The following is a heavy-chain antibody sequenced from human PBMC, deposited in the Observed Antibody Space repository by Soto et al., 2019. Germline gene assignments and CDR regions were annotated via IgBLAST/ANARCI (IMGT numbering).Heavy chain of an antibody. Sequence: QVQLVQSGAEVKMPGASVKISCKASGYTFIYYAIHWVRQAPGQGLEWMGWINAGRDTTKYSQKFQDRVTIIRDTSASTAYMELSSLRSEDTAVYYCAGSAYSGTYLGYFDYWGQGTLVTVSS. CDR1: GYTFIYYA. CDR2: INAGRDTT. CDR3: AGSAYSGTYLGYFDY. V-gene: IGHV1-3*01. J-gene: IGHJ4*02. D-gene: IGHD1-26*01.